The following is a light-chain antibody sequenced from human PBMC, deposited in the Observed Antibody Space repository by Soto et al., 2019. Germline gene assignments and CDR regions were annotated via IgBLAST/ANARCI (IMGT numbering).Light chain of an antibody. V-gene: IGKV3-20*01. CDR3: QQYSRAPLT. CDR1: QSIDNNY. J-gene: IGKJ1*01. Sequence: IVLTHSPGTLSLSPWERATLSCRASQSIDNNYLAWYQQKPGQAPRLVIYGASTRATDIPDRFSASGSGTDFTLTISRLEPEDFAVYYCQQYSRAPLTFGQGTKVDIK. CDR2: GAS.